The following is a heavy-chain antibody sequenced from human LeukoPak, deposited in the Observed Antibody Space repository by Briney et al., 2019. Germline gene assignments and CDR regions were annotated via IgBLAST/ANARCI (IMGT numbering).Heavy chain of an antibody. Sequence: GGFSIPSCTGSGFPFSSYGMHWVRQTPGRGLEWVAFIRYDGKTEYYADSVNGRFTIAREDSHSTVHLHMKDLRPDDAAVYFCAKDLNTVVMQSFDSRGQGTLIRVSS. CDR1: GFPFSSYG. D-gene: IGHD2-21*01. CDR2: IRYDGKTE. J-gene: IGHJ1*01. CDR3: AKDLNTVVMQSFDS. V-gene: IGHV3-30*02.